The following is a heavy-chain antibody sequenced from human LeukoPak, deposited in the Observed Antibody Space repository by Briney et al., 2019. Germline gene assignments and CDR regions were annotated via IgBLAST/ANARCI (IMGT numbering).Heavy chain of an antibody. CDR1: GGFITSTSYY. Sequence: SETLSLTCTVSGGFITSTSYYWGWIRQPPGKGLEWIGSIYYGGSTYYNPSLKSRVTISVDTSKNQFSLKLYSVTAADTAVYYCAGPYRSSFWFDPWGQGTLVTVSS. D-gene: IGHD6-6*01. V-gene: IGHV4-39*01. CDR2: IYYGGST. J-gene: IGHJ5*02. CDR3: AGPYRSSFWFDP.